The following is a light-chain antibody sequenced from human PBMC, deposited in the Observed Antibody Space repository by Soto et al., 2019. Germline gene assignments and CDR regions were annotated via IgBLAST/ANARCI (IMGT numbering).Light chain of an antibody. J-gene: IGKJ1*01. V-gene: IGKV3-15*01. CDR1: QSVSSN. CDR2: GAS. Sequence: EIVMTQSPATLSVSPGERATLSCRARQSVSSNLAWYQQKPGQAPRLLIYGASTRATGIPARFSGSGSGTEFTLTISSLQSEDFAVYCCQQYNNWPPTFGQGTKVEI. CDR3: QQYNNWPPT.